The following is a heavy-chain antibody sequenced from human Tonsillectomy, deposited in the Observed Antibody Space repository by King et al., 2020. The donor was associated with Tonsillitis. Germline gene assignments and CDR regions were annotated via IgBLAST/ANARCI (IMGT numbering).Heavy chain of an antibody. CDR3: ARDLYYDILTSWGWFDP. J-gene: IGHJ5*02. D-gene: IGHD3-9*01. Sequence: HLVQSGAEVKKPGASVKVSCKASGYTFTSYAIHWVRQAPGQRLEWMGWINAVNGNTKYSQNFQGRVTITRDTFASTAYMELSSLRSEDTAVYYCARDLYYDILTSWGWFDPWGQGTPVTVSS. V-gene: IGHV1-3*01. CDR1: GYTFTSYA. CDR2: INAVNGNT.